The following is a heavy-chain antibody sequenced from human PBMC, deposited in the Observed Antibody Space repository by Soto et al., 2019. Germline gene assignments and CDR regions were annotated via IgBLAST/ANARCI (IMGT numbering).Heavy chain of an antibody. CDR3: ATLPCIVVNDLCYNVFDL. D-gene: IGHD2-8*01. V-gene: IGHV3-23*01. CDR2: ISGDGDGT. Sequence: EVQLLESGGGLTQPGGSLRLSCAASGITLSNYAMSWVRQAPGKGLEWVSAISGDGDGTYYADSVQGRFTISRDNSKNTLSLQMHSLRAEDTAVYFCATLPCIVVNDLCYNVFDLWGQGTMVTVSS. J-gene: IGHJ3*01. CDR1: GITLSNYA.